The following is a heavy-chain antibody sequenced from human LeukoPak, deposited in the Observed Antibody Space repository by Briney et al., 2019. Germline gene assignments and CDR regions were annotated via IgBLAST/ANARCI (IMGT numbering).Heavy chain of an antibody. D-gene: IGHD2-15*01. CDR3: AKGQYCSGVSCYFDY. CDR2: ISYDGSNK. CDR1: GFTFRSYA. J-gene: IGHJ4*02. Sequence: GGSLRLSCAASGFTFRSYAMHWVRQAPGKGLEWEAAISYDGSNKKYADSVKGRFTISRDNSKNTLYLQMNSLRAEDTAVYYCAKGQYCSGVSCYFDYWGQGTLVTVSS. V-gene: IGHV3-30*04.